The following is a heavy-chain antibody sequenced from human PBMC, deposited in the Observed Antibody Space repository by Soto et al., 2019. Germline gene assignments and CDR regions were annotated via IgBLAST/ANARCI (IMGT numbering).Heavy chain of an antibody. Sequence: PGGSLRLSCAASGFTFSSYAISWVRQAPGKGLEWVSAISGSGGSTYYADSVKGRFTISRDNSKNTLYLQMNSLRAEDTAVYYCAKDKNPLTTVTPNYYFDYWGQGTLVTVSS. V-gene: IGHV3-23*01. CDR2: ISGSGGST. J-gene: IGHJ4*02. D-gene: IGHD4-17*01. CDR3: AKDKNPLTTVTPNYYFDY. CDR1: GFTFSSYA.